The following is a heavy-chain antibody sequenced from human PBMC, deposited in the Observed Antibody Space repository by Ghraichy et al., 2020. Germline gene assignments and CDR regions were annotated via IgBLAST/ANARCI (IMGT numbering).Heavy chain of an antibody. Sequence: TLSLTCTVSGGSISSYYWSWIRQPPGKGLEWIGYIYYSGSTNYNPSLKSRVTISVDTSKNQFSLKLSSVTAADTAVYYCARALRLEEYYFDYWGQGTLVTVSS. V-gene: IGHV4-59*01. CDR3: ARALRLEEYYFDY. D-gene: IGHD3-16*01. CDR2: IYYSGST. CDR1: GGSISSYY. J-gene: IGHJ4*02.